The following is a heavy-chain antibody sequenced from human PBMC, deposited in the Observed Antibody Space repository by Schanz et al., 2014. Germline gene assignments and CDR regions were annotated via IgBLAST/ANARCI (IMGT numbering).Heavy chain of an antibody. D-gene: IGHD3-22*01. V-gene: IGHV3-30*18. CDR3: AKSYDTSGYSGFDY. CDR1: GFSFSDYG. J-gene: IGHJ4*02. CDR2: ISYHGSEQ. Sequence: QVQLVESGGSVVQPGRSLRLSCAGSGFSFSDYGMHWVRQAPGRGLEWVAVISYHGSEQYYADSVKGRFTISRDNSKNPLYLQMNSLRTEDTAVYFCAKSYDTSGYSGFDYWGQGTLVTVSS.